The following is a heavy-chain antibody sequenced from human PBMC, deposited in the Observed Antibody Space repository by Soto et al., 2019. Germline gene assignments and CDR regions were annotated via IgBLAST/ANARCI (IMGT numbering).Heavy chain of an antibody. CDR3: ASDCSGGSCYSNY. CDR1: GFTFSSYS. J-gene: IGHJ4*02. CDR2: ISSSSSYI. Sequence: EVQLVESGGGLVKPGGSLRLSCAASGFTFSSYSMNWVRQAPGKGLEWVSSISSSSSYIYYADSVKGRFTISRDNAKNSLYLQMHSLRAEDTALYYCASDCSGGSCYSNYWGQETLVTVSS. V-gene: IGHV3-21*01. D-gene: IGHD2-15*01.